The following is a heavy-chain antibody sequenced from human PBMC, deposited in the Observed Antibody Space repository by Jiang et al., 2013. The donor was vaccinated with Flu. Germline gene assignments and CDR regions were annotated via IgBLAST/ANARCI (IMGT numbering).Heavy chain of an antibody. D-gene: IGHD2-8*01. CDR2: MNPNSGNT. CDR1: GYTFTSYD. CDR3: ASDPGVSYDAFDI. J-gene: IGHJ3*02. Sequence: VSCKASGYTFTSYDINWVRQATGQGLEWMGWMNPNSGNTGYAQKFQGRVTMTRNTSISTAYMELSSLRSEDTAVYYCASDPGVSYDAFDIWGQGTMVTVSS. V-gene: IGHV1-8*01.